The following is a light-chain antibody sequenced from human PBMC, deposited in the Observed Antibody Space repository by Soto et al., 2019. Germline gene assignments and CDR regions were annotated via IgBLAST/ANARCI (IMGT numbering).Light chain of an antibody. Sequence: EIVLTQSPATLSLSPGERATLSCRASQRVSSYLAWYQQKPGQAPRLLIYDASNRATGIPARFSGSGSGTDFTLTISSLEPEDFAVYYCLQRSNWPLTFGPGTKVDIK. CDR1: QRVSSY. CDR2: DAS. V-gene: IGKV3-11*01. CDR3: LQRSNWPLT. J-gene: IGKJ3*01.